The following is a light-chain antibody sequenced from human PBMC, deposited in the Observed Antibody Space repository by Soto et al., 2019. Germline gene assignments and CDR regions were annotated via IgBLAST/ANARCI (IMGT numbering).Light chain of an antibody. Sequence: DIQLTQSPSFLSASVGDRVTITCRASQVISNHFAWYQQKPGKAPSLLIYGASTLQSGVPSRFSGSQSGTEFTLTISSLQPEDFATYYCQQFYSYPFTFGPGTKVDVK. V-gene: IGKV1-9*01. CDR3: QQFYSYPFT. CDR1: QVISNH. J-gene: IGKJ3*01. CDR2: GAS.